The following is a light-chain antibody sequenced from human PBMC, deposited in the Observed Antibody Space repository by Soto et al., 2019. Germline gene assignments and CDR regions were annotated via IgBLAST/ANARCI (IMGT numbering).Light chain of an antibody. J-gene: IGKJ1*01. CDR1: QSLLYSSNNKNY. V-gene: IGKV4-1*01. Sequence: DIVMSQSPDSPALSLGERATISCKSSQSLLYSSNNKNYLDWYRQTPGQPPKLLIYWASTRDSGVPDQFSSSGAGTEFTLTISSLQDEDVAVGDCQQYSTTTPTFGQGTKVDIK. CDR3: QQYSTTTPT. CDR2: WAS.